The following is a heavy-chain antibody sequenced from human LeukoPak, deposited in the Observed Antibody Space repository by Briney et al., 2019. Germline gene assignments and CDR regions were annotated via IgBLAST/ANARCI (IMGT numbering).Heavy chain of an antibody. J-gene: IGHJ4*02. CDR2: VSGSGGST. D-gene: IGHD2-2*01. Sequence: PGGSLRLSCAASGFTFSSYTMSWVRQAPGKGLEWVSGVSGSGGSTHYADSVKGRSTISRDNSKNTLYLQMNSLRAEDTAVYYCAASLPNIVVVPTTKGPFGYWGQGTLVTVSS. CDR3: AASLPNIVVVPTTKGPFGY. V-gene: IGHV3-23*01. CDR1: GFTFSSYT.